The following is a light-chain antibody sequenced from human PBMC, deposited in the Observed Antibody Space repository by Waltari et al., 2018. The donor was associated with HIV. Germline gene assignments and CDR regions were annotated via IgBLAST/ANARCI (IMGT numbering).Light chain of an antibody. CDR3: AAWDDSLNGLVV. CDR1: SSNIGRTT. J-gene: IGLJ2*01. Sequence: QSVLTQPPSASGTPGQRVPISCSGSSSNIGRTTVNWYQQLPGTAPKLLIYSNNQRPSGVPDRFSGSKSGTSASLAISGLQSEDEADYYCAAWDDSLNGLVVFGGGTKLTVL. CDR2: SNN. V-gene: IGLV1-44*01.